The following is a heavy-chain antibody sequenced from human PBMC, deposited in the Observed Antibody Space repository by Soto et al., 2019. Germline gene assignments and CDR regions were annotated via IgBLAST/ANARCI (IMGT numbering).Heavy chain of an antibody. CDR1: GGAISRYY. V-gene: IGHV4-59*01. D-gene: IGHD2-21*02. Sequence: QVQLQESGPGLVKPSETLSLTCTVSGGAISRYYWSWIRQPPGKGLEWIGYMYNTGSTAYHPSFMCRVTISVDTANNQFSLKLNSVTAADTAVYYCARDLWGYCGTDCFPLDVWGQGTTVTVSS. CDR3: ARDLWGYCGTDCFPLDV. CDR2: MYNTGST. J-gene: IGHJ6*02.